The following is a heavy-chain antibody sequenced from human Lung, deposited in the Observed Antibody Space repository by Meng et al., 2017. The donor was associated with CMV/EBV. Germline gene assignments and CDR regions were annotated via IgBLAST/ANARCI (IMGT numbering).Heavy chain of an antibody. CDR3: ARVYGSGINWFYP. V-gene: IGHV1-2*02. J-gene: IGHJ5*02. Sequence: ASVXVSCKASGYTFTGYYMHWVRQAPGQGLEWMGWINPNSGGTNYAQKFQGRVTMTRDTSISTAYMELSRLRSDDTAVYYCARVYGSGINWFYPWGQGTLVTVSS. D-gene: IGHD3-10*01. CDR1: GYTFTGYY. CDR2: INPNSGGT.